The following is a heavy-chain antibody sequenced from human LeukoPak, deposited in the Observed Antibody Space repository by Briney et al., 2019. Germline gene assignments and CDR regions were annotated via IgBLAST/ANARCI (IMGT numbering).Heavy chain of an antibody. J-gene: IGHJ4*02. Sequence: ASVKVSCKGSGYTFTSYYMHWVRQAPGQGNEGMGWINPNSGGTNYAQKFQGRLTMTRDTSISTPYMELSRPRSDDTAVYYCAKELRIVAMGSFASWGQGPLITV. CDR1: GYTFTSYY. V-gene: IGHV1-2*02. CDR2: INPNSGGT. D-gene: IGHD1-26*01. CDR3: AKELRIVAMGSFAS.